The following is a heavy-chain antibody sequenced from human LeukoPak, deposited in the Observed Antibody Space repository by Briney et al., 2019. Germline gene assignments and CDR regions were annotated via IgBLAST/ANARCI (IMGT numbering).Heavy chain of an antibody. CDR2: IYHSGST. CDR3: ASQNLYTGNHHDNDY. D-gene: IGHD1-14*01. J-gene: IGHJ4*02. CDR1: GDSISSGYY. V-gene: IGHV4-38-2*01. Sequence: SETLSLTCAVSGDSISSGYYWDWFRQPPGKGLEWIGTIYHSGSTYYNPSLKSRVTISVDTSKNQFSLKLSSVTAADTAVYYCASQNLYTGNHHDNDYWGQGPLVTVSS.